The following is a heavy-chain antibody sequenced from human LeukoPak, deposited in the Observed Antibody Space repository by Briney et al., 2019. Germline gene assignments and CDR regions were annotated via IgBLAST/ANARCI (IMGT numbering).Heavy chain of an antibody. CDR1: GFTFSSYA. D-gene: IGHD4-17*01. V-gene: IGHV3-23*01. CDR2: FSGSGGST. Sequence: QSGGSLRLSCAASGFTFSSYAMSWVRQAPGKGLECISGFSGSGGSTYYADSVKGRFTISRDNSKNTLYLQMNSLRAEDTAVYYCAKSSAGRDYGDLPDYWGQGTLVTVSS. J-gene: IGHJ4*02. CDR3: AKSSAGRDYGDLPDY.